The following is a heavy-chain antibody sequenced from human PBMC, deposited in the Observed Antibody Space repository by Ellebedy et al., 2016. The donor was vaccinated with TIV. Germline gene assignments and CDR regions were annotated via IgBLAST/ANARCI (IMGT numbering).Heavy chain of an antibody. D-gene: IGHD5-18*01. CDR3: ARESRGPSYGYGVLDI. V-gene: IGHV4-59*13. CDR2: IFHSGSA. Sequence: SETLSLTXTVSGDSISSSYWTWIRQSPGKGLEWIGFIFHSGSANYNPSLKSRVTISVDTSKKQFSLEVRSVTAADTAVYYCARESRGPSYGYGVLDIWGQGTMVSVSS. J-gene: IGHJ3*02. CDR1: GDSISSSY.